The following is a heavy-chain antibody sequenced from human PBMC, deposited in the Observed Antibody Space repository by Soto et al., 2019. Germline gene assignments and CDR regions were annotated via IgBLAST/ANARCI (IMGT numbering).Heavy chain of an antibody. Sequence: ASVKVSCKASGYTFTSYYMHWVRQAPGQGLEWMGIINPSGGSTSYAQKFQGRVTMTRDTSTSTVYMELSSLRSEDTAVYYCARSGDSSGYFHSTPFDYCGQGTLVTVSS. CDR1: GYTFTSYY. D-gene: IGHD3-22*01. V-gene: IGHV1-46*01. CDR2: INPSGGST. CDR3: ARSGDSSGYFHSTPFDY. J-gene: IGHJ4*02.